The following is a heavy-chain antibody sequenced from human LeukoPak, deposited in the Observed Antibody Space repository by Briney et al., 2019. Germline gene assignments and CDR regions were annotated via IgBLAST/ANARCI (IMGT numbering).Heavy chain of an antibody. CDR3: ARERDYDFWSGYYLDY. J-gene: IGHJ4*02. Sequence: SETLSLTCTVSGGSISSYYWSWIRQPPGKGLEWIGYIYYSGSTNYNPSLKSRVTISVDTSKNQFSLKLSSVTAADTAVYYCARERDYDFWSGYYLDYWGQGTLVTVSS. D-gene: IGHD3-3*01. CDR1: GGSISSYY. V-gene: IGHV4-59*01. CDR2: IYYSGST.